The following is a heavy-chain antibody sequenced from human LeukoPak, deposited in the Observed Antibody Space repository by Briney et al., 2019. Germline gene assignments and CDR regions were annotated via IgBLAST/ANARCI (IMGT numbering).Heavy chain of an antibody. V-gene: IGHV3-48*01. CDR3: ARVSYYDSSGYYFLSYVDY. CDR2: ISSSSDSI. D-gene: IGHD3-22*01. Sequence: GGSLRLSCAASGFTVSSNYMSWVRQAPGKGLEWVSYISSSSDSIHYADSVRGRFTISRDNSKNTLYLQMNSLGAEDTAVYYCARVSYYDSSGYYFLSYVDYWGQGTLVTVSS. CDR1: GFTVSSNY. J-gene: IGHJ4*02.